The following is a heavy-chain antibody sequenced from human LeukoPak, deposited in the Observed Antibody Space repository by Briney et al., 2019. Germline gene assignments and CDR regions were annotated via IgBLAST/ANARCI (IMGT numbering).Heavy chain of an antibody. J-gene: IGHJ4*02. CDR3: ASSPRGDYYYDSSGYYPFDY. D-gene: IGHD3-22*01. Sequence: SVKVSCKASGGTFSSYAISWVRQAPGQGLEWMGGIIPIFGTANYAQKFQGRVTITADESTSTAYMELSSLRSEDTAVYYCASSPRGDYYYDSSGYYPFDYWGQGTLVTVSS. CDR2: IIPIFGTA. V-gene: IGHV1-69*13. CDR1: GGTFSSYA.